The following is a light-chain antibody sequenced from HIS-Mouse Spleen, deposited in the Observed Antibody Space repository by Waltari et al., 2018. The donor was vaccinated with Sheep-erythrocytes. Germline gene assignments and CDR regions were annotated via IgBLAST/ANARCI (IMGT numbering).Light chain of an antibody. CDR3: CSYAGSYNHV. CDR2: DVS. V-gene: IGLV2-11*01. Sequence: QSALTQPRSVSGSPGQSATIPCTGTSSDVGGCNFVSGYQQHPGKAPKLMIYDVSKRPSGVPDRFSGSKSGNTASLTISGLQAEDEADYYCCSYAGSYNHVFATGTKVTVL. CDR1: SSDVGGCNF. J-gene: IGLJ1*01.